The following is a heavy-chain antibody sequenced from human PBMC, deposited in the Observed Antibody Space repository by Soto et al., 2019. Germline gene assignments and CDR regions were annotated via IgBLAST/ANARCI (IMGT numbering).Heavy chain of an antibody. D-gene: IGHD3-10*01. CDR2: ISAYNGNT. J-gene: IGHJ5*02. V-gene: IGHV1-18*01. CDR3: ARDAYYYGSGSYYWFDP. Sequence: QVPLVQSGAEVKKPGASVKVSCKASGYTFTSYGISWVRQAPGQGLEWMGWISAYNGNTNYAQKLQGRVTMTTDTSTSTAYMELRSLRSDDTAVYYCARDAYYYGSGSYYWFDPWGQGTLVTVSS. CDR1: GYTFTSYG.